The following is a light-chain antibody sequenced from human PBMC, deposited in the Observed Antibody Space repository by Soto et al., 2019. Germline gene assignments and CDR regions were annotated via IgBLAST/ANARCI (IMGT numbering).Light chain of an antibody. Sequence: QAVVTQPPSVSGAPGQRVTISCTGSSSNIGAGYDVHWYQQLPGTAPKLLIYGNSNRPSGVPDRFSGSKSGTSASLAITGLQAEDEAYDCCQSYDSSLSGSAGFGTGTKRTVL. J-gene: IGLJ1*01. CDR1: SSNIGAGYD. V-gene: IGLV1-40*01. CDR3: QSYDSSLSGSAG. CDR2: GNS.